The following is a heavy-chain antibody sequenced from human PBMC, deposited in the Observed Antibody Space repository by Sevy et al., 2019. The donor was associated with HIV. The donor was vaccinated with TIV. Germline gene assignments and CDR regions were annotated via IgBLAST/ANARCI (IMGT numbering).Heavy chain of an antibody. J-gene: IGHJ4*02. D-gene: IGHD2-15*01. CDR2: IRYDGSNK. V-gene: IGHV3-30*02. Sequence: GGSLRLSCAASGFTFSSYGMHWVRQAPGKGLEWVAFIRYDGSNKYYADSVKGRFTISRDNSKNTLYLQMNSLRAEDTAVYYCAKDGLGYCSGGSYYSDYWGQGTLVTVSS. CDR1: GFTFSSYG. CDR3: AKDGLGYCSGGSYYSDY.